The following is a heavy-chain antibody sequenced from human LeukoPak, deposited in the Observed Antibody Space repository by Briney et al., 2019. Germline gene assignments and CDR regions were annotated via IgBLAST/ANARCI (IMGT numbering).Heavy chain of an antibody. Sequence: SVKVSCKASGGTFSSYAISWVRQAPGQGLEWMGGIIPIFGTANYAQKFQGRVTITADESTSTAYMELSSLRSEDTAVYYCARNLAYCSSTSCVFDYWGQGTLVTVSS. D-gene: IGHD2-2*01. CDR2: IIPIFGTA. CDR3: ARNLAYCSSTSCVFDY. CDR1: GGTFSSYA. J-gene: IGHJ4*02. V-gene: IGHV1-69*01.